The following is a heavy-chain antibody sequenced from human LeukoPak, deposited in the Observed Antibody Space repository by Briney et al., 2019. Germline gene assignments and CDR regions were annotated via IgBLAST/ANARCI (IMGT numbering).Heavy chain of an antibody. V-gene: IGHV1-8*01. CDR3: ARVMGIAVANDY. D-gene: IGHD6-19*01. CDR1: GYTFTSYD. J-gene: IGHJ4*02. Sequence: GASVKVSCKASGYTFTSYDINWVRQATGQGLEWMGWMNPNSGNTGYAQKSQGRVTMTRNTSISTAYMELSSLRSEDTAVYYCARVMGIAVANDYWGQGTLVTVSS. CDR2: MNPNSGNT.